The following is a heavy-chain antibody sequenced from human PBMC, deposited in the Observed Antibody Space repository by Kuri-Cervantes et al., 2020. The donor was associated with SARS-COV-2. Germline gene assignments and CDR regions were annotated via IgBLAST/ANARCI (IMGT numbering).Heavy chain of an antibody. Sequence: ASVKVSCKASGYAFSDYYIHWVRQAPGQGLEWMGWINPKTGGAKYAQKFQGRVTMTRDTSISTAYMELSRLRSDDTAVYYCAGESGGYCSGGSCSTNWFDPWGQGTLVTVSS. J-gene: IGHJ5*02. V-gene: IGHV1-2*02. CDR3: AGESGGYCSGGSCSTNWFDP. CDR2: INPKTGGA. CDR1: GYAFSDYY. D-gene: IGHD2-15*01.